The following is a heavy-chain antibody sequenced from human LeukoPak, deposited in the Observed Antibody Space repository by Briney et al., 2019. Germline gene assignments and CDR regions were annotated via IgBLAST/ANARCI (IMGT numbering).Heavy chain of an antibody. V-gene: IGHV1-8*01. J-gene: IGHJ5*02. CDR3: VRDGEGVAISVNYWFDP. Sequence: ASVRVSCKASGFTFTNYDINWVRQATGQGLEWIGWMNPRNGSTGYAQKFQGRVTMTRDTSISTAYVELRSLRSEDTAVYYCVRDGEGVAISVNYWFDPWGQGTLVTVSS. D-gene: IGHD3-10*01. CDR1: GFTFTNYD. CDR2: MNPRNGST.